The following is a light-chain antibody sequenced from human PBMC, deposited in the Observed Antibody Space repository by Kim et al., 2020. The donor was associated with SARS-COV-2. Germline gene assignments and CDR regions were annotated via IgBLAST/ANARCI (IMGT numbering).Light chain of an antibody. J-gene: IGKJ4*01. CDR2: AAS. Sequence: LSPGERATLTCRASQSVSSYLAWYQQKPGQAPRLLIYAASARATGIPARFSGSGSGTDFTLTISSLEPEDFAVYYCQQRSIWPLTFGGGTKLDIK. V-gene: IGKV3-11*01. CDR3: QQRSIWPLT. CDR1: QSVSSY.